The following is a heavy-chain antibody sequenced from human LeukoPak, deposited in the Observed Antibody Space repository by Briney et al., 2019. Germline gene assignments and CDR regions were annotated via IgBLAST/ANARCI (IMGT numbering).Heavy chain of an antibody. Sequence: GGSLRLSCAAAGFTLSNYGISWVRQAPGKGLEWVAFMRNDGSKNFYADSVKGRFTISRDNAKDSLYLQMNSLRAEDTAVYYCARFCSGGSCTYYGMDVWGQGTTVTVS. CDR1: GFTLSNYG. V-gene: IGHV3-30*02. CDR2: MRNDGSKN. J-gene: IGHJ6*02. D-gene: IGHD2-15*01. CDR3: ARFCSGGSCTYYGMDV.